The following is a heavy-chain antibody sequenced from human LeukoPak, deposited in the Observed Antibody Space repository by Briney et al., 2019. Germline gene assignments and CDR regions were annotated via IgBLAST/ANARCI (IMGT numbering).Heavy chain of an antibody. J-gene: IGHJ4*02. CDR3: AREAVRGVYIYYFDY. CDR1: GFTFSSYS. D-gene: IGHD3-10*01. CDR2: ISSSSSTI. Sequence: GGSLRLSCAASGFTFSSYSMNWVRQAPGKGLEWVSYISSSSSTIYYAESVKGRFTISRDNAKNSLYLQMNSLRAEDTAVYYCAREAVRGVYIYYFDYWGQGTLVTVSS. V-gene: IGHV3-48*04.